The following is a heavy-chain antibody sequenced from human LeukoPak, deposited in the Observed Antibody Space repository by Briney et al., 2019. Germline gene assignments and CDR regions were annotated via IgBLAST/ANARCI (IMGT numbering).Heavy chain of an antibody. CDR2: ISSSGSSI. Sequence: GGSLRLSCAASGFTFRSYEMNWVRQAPGKGLEWVSYISSSGSSIYYADSVKGRFTISRDNAKNSLHLQMNSLRAEDTAVYYCAHVKARSGGVYDIWGQGTMVTVSS. CDR1: GFTFRSYE. CDR3: AHVKARSGGVYDI. V-gene: IGHV3-48*03. D-gene: IGHD3-16*01. J-gene: IGHJ3*02.